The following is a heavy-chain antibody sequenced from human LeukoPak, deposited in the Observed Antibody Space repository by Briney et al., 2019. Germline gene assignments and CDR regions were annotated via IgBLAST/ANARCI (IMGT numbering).Heavy chain of an antibody. CDR2: ISGSGGST. D-gene: IGHD3-10*01. CDR1: GFTFSSYW. V-gene: IGHV3-23*01. J-gene: IGHJ4*02. Sequence: GGSLRLSCAVSGFTFSSYWMSWVRQAPGKGLEWVSAISGSGGSTYYADSVKGRFTISRDNSKNTLYLQMNSLRAEDTAVYYCAKVWLPDYYGSGSYSDYWGQGTLVTVSS. CDR3: AKVWLPDYYGSGSYSDY.